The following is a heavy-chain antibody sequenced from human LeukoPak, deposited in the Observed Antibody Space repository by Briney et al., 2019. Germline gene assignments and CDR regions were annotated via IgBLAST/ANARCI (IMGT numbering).Heavy chain of an antibody. CDR3: ARARYETRIWPKSRYDYYHYMDV. J-gene: IGHJ6*03. D-gene: IGHD3-3*01. Sequence: RASVKVSCKASGYTFTSYTIHWVRQAPGQRLEWMGWINAGNGNTKYSQEFQDRVTITRDTSASTAYMELSSLRSEDMAGYYCARARYETRIWPKSRYDYYHYMDVWGKGTTVTVSS. CDR2: INAGNGNT. V-gene: IGHV1-3*03. CDR1: GYTFTSYT.